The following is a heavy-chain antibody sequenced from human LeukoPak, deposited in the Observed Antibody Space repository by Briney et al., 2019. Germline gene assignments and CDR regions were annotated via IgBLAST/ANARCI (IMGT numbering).Heavy chain of an antibody. D-gene: IGHD1-26*01. CDR1: GFALSPTGMR. J-gene: IGHJ3*02. Sequence: SGPTLLNPTQTLTLTCTFSGFALSPTGMRVHWIRQPPGKALEWLARIDWDDTKVYNSSLRTRLTISKDTSKNHVVLTMTNVESVDTATYYCARTTVGATIDAFDIWGQGTMVTVSS. CDR3: ARTTVGATIDAFDI. V-gene: IGHV2-70*04. CDR2: IDWDDTK.